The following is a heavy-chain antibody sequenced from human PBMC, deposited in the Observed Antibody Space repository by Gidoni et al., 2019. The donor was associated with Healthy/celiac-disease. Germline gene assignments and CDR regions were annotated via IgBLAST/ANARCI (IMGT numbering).Heavy chain of an antibody. D-gene: IGHD3-3*01. Sequence: EVQLLESGGGLVQPGGSLRLSCAASGFTFSSYAMSWVRQATGKGLEWVSAISGSGGSTYYADSVKGRFTISRDNSKNTLYLQMNSLRAEDTAVYYCAVRDKYYYYGMDVWGQGTTVTVSS. CDR2: ISGSGGST. J-gene: IGHJ6*02. CDR3: AVRDKYYYYGMDV. CDR1: GFTFSSYA. V-gene: IGHV3-23*01.